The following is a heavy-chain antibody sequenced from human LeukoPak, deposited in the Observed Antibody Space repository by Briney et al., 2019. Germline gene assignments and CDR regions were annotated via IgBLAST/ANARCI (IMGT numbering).Heavy chain of an antibody. V-gene: IGHV4-61*09. J-gene: IGHJ6*03. D-gene: IGHD6-19*01. Sequence: TLSLTCTVSGGSISNGSYTWNWIRQPAGKGLEWIGQIYTSGSTNYRSSLTSRVTISRDTSKNQFSLKLSSVTAADTAVYYCARGIRIPVTGRYFYYYMDVWGNGTTVTVSS. CDR2: IYTSGST. CDR1: GGSISNGSYT. CDR3: ARGIRIPVTGRYFYYYMDV.